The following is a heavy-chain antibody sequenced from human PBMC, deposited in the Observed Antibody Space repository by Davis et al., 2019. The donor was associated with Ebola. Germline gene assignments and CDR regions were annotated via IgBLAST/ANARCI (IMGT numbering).Heavy chain of an antibody. CDR3: ARLVGSSTTFLTWGYNWFDP. Sequence: GESLKISCAASGFTFSSYAMSWVRQAPGKGLEWVSGISGNGGSTYYADSVKGRFTTSRDNSKNTLYLQMNSLRAEDTAVYYCARLVGSSTTFLTWGYNWFDPWGQGTLVTVSS. CDR2: ISGNGGST. D-gene: IGHD2-2*01. J-gene: IGHJ5*02. CDR1: GFTFSSYA. V-gene: IGHV3-23*01.